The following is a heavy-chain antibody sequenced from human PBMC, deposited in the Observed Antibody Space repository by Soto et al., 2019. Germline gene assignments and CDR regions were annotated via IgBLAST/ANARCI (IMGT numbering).Heavy chain of an antibody. CDR2: INPNSGGT. Sequence: ASVKVSCKASGYTFTGYYMHWVRQAPGQGLEWMGWINPNSGGTNYAQKFQGWVTMTRDTSISTAYMELSRLRSDDTAVYYCARDRLADYYDSSGYYSGFEYWGQGTLVTVSS. V-gene: IGHV1-2*04. J-gene: IGHJ4*02. CDR3: ARDRLADYYDSSGYYSGFEY. D-gene: IGHD3-22*01. CDR1: GYTFTGYY.